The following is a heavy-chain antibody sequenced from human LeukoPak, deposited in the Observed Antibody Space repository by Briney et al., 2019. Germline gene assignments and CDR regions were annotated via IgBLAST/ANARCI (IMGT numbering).Heavy chain of an antibody. V-gene: IGHV3-15*01. CDR2: IKSKTDGGTT. Sequence: GGSLRLSCAASGFTFSNAWMSWVRQAPGKGLEWVGRIKSKTDGGTTGYAAPVKGRFTISRDDSKNTLYLQMNSLRTEDTAVYYCTTDQMVRGYYFDYWGQGTLVTVSS. CDR1: GFTFSNAW. CDR3: TTDQMVRGYYFDY. J-gene: IGHJ4*02. D-gene: IGHD3-10*01.